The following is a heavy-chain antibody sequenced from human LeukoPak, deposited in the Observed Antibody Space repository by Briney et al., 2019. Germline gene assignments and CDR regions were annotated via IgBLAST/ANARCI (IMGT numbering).Heavy chain of an antibody. CDR2: IRSKANSYAT. CDR3: TTTADSGSTGFSDY. D-gene: IGHD1-26*01. Sequence: PGGSLRLSCAASGFTFSGSAFHWVRQAPGKGLEWVGRIRSKANSYATGYAESVKGRFTFSRDDSKNTAYLQMSSLKTEDTAVYYCTTTADSGSTGFSDYWGQGTLVAVSS. V-gene: IGHV3-73*01. J-gene: IGHJ4*02. CDR1: GFTFSGSA.